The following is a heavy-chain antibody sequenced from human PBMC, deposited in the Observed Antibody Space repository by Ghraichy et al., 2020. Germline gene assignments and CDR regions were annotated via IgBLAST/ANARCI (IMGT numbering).Heavy chain of an antibody. Sequence: SDTLSLTCTVSGVSSGRYYWSWLRQPPGKALEWIGYIYYSGSTSYNPSLKSRVTISIDTSKNQFSLKLTSVTAVDTAVYYCARVWGGPGRAFDIWGQGTMVTVSS. CDR1: GVSSGRYY. J-gene: IGHJ3*02. CDR2: IYYSGST. D-gene: IGHD3-3*01. CDR3: ARVWGGPGRAFDI. V-gene: IGHV4-61*01.